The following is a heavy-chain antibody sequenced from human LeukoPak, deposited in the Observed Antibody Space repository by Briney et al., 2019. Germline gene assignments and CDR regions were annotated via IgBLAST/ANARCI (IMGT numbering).Heavy chain of an antibody. V-gene: IGHV4-39*07. CDR1: GGSISSSSYY. Sequence: SETLSLTCIVSGGSISSSSYYWGWIRPPPGKGLEWIGSIYYSESTYYNPSLKSRVTISVDTSKNQFSLKLSSVTAADTAVYYCARVAGDYRKYYFDYWGQGTLVTVSS. CDR2: IYYSEST. D-gene: IGHD4/OR15-4a*01. J-gene: IGHJ4*02. CDR3: ARVAGDYRKYYFDY.